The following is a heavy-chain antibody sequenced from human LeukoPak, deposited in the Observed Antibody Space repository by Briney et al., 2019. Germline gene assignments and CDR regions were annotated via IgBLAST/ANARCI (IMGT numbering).Heavy chain of an antibody. J-gene: IGHJ6*02. CDR1: GDTLTELS. V-gene: IGHV1-24*01. CDR3: ATDQRRAGLGFRYGSGSYNGMDV. CDR2: FDPEDGET. Sequence: ASVKVSCKVSGDTLTELSMHWVRQTPGKGLEWMGGFDPEDGETLYAQKFQGRVTMTEDTSTGPASMELRSLRSEDTAVYYCATDQRRAGLGFRYGSGSYNGMDVWGQGTTVAVSS. D-gene: IGHD3-10*01.